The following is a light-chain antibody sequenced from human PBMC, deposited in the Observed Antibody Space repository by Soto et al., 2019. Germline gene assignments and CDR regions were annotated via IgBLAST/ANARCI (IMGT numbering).Light chain of an antibody. CDR2: DVS. J-gene: IGKJ5*01. CDR1: QGVTTN. V-gene: IGKV3-15*01. Sequence: EIVILGCPRTLYITPGERATLTCRAGQGVTTNFAWYQQKSGQSPRLLIYDVSIRATGVPARFSATGSETDFTLTISGLQSGDSAVYFCQQYNNWPFSFGQGTRLEIK. CDR3: QQYNNWPFS.